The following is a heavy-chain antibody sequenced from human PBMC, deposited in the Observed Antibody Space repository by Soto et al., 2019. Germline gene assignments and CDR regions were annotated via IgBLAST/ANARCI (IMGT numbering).Heavy chain of an antibody. Sequence: EVQLVESGGGLVQPGGSLRLSCAASGFIFSDHWMRWVRQAPGKGLEWVANIKQDGTVKCYVDSVKGRFTISRDNAKNSLYLQLSSLRAEATAVYYCVREGDDSGPSGMDVWGQGTMVTVAS. J-gene: IGHJ6*02. CDR1: GFIFSDHW. D-gene: IGHD6-6*01. CDR2: IKQDGTVK. V-gene: IGHV3-7*05. CDR3: VREGDDSGPSGMDV.